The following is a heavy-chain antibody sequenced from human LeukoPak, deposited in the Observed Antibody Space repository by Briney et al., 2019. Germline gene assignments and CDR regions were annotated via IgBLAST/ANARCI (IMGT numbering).Heavy chain of an antibody. J-gene: IGHJ4*02. CDR2: IYYSGST. D-gene: IGHD3-10*01. CDR1: GGSISSSSYY. CDR3: ASKPHASGC. V-gene: IGHV4-39*01. Sequence: SETLSLTCSVSGGSISSSSYYWGWIRQPPGKGLEWIGTIYYSGSTYYNPSLKSRVTISIDTSKNQFPLKLSSVTAADTAVYYCASKPHASGCWGQGTLVTVSS.